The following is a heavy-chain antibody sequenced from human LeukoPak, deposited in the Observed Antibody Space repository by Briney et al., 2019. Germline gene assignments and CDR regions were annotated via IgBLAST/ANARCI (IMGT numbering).Heavy chain of an antibody. V-gene: IGHV3-74*01. CDR2: ISSDGRTT. Sequence: GGSLRLSCVGSGFTFSDSWMHWVRQAPGKGLVWVSRISSDGRTTTSADSVKGRFAISRDNAKNTLYLQMNSLRVEDTAVYYCATDYWGSINYWGQGTLVTVSS. CDR1: GFTFSDSW. D-gene: IGHD7-27*01. CDR3: ATDYWGSINY. J-gene: IGHJ4*02.